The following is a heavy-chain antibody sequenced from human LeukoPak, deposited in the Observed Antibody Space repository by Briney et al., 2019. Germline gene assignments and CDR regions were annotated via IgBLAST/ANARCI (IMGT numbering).Heavy chain of an antibody. Sequence: PGGSLRLSCAAPGFTFSSSDMNWVRQAPGKGLEWISYINSDSSIIYYADSVKGRFTNSRDNAKSSLYLQMNSLRAEDTAVYYCATWGKQQRSYGMDVWGQGTTVIVSS. CDR3: ATWGKQQRSYGMDV. D-gene: IGHD6-13*01. CDR1: GFTFSSSD. J-gene: IGHJ6*02. V-gene: IGHV3-48*01. CDR2: INSDSSII.